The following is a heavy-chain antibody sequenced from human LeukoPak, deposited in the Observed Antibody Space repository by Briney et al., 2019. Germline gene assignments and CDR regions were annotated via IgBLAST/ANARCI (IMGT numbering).Heavy chain of an antibody. V-gene: IGHV1-3*01. CDR1: GYTFTSYA. J-gene: IGHJ6*02. CDR3: ASVWVGKVLSNYYYYGMDV. D-gene: IGHD3-16*01. Sequence: GASVKVSCKASGYTFTSYAMHWVRQAPGQRLEWMGWINAGNGNTKYSQKFQGRVTITRDTSASTAYMELSSLRSEDTAVYYCASVWVGKVLSNYYYYGMDVWGQGTTVTVSS. CDR2: INAGNGNT.